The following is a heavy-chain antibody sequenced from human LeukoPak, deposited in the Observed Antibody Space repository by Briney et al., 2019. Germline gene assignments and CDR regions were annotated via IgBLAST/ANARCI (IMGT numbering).Heavy chain of an antibody. CDR2: IYPGDSDT. J-gene: IGHJ4*02. CDR1: GYNFTSYW. D-gene: IGHD3-10*01. CDR3: ARVAMVRGVTTTPFDY. V-gene: IGHV5-51*01. Sequence: GESLKISCKGSGYNFTSYWIGWVRQMPGKGLEWMGIIYPGDSDTRYSPSFQGQVTISADKSISTAYLQWSSLKASDTAMYYCARVAMVRGVTTTPFDYWGQGTLVTVSS.